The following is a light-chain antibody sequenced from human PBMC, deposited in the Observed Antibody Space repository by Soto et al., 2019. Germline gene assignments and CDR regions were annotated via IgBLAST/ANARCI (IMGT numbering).Light chain of an antibody. CDR3: QHYGSSPRGT. Sequence: IVLTQSPGTLSLSPGERATLSCWASQSVSSNYLAWYQQKPGQAPRLLIYGASSRATGIPDMFSGTGSGTDFTLTISRLEPEDVAVYYCQHYGSSPRGTFGQGTKVEI. CDR1: QSVSSNY. V-gene: IGKV3-20*01. CDR2: GAS. J-gene: IGKJ1*01.